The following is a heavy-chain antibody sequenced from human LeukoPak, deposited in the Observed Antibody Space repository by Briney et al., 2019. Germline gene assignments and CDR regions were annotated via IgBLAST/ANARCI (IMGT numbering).Heavy chain of an antibody. J-gene: IGHJ4*02. CDR3: ARGSYYDYWSGRFDH. CDR2: VYYSGST. CDR1: GGSISTYF. D-gene: IGHD3-3*01. V-gene: IGHV4-59*08. Sequence: SETLSLTCTASGGSISTYFWSWIRQSPGKGLEWIGYVYYSGSTKYNPSLKSRVTISVDTSKNQFSLKVDSVTAADTAVYYCARGSYYDYWSGRFDHWGQGTLVTVFS.